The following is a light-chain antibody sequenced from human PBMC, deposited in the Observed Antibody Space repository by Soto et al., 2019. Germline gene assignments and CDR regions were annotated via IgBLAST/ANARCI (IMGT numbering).Light chain of an antibody. Sequence: EVGLTQTPGTLSLSSWDRATLSFRASQSVINSYLAWYQQKPGQAPRLLLYGAYNRATGIPDRFSGSGSGTDFTLTISRLEPEDFALYYCQQYGSSHRGFGQGTKVDNK. CDR1: QSVINSY. V-gene: IGKV3-20*01. CDR2: GAY. CDR3: QQYGSSHRG. J-gene: IGKJ1*01.